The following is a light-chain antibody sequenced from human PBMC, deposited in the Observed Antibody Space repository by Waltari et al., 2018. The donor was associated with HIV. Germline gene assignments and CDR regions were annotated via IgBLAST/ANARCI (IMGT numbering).Light chain of an antibody. V-gene: IGLV2-11*01. CDR3: CSYAGTSTLV. J-gene: IGLJ2*01. Sequence: QSALTQPRSVSGSPGQSVTISCTGTTSDVGRYNYVSWYQHYPDKAPKLMMYDVSKRPSGVPDRFSGSKSGNTASLTISGLQTEDEGDYYCCSYAGTSTLVFGGGTKLTVL. CDR1: TSDVGRYNY. CDR2: DVS.